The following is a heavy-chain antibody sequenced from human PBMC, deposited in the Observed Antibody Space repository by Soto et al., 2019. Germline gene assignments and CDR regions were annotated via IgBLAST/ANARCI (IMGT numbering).Heavy chain of an antibody. CDR3: AKDSGSYSVGD. CDR2: ISWNSGSI. J-gene: IGHJ4*02. D-gene: IGHD1-26*01. Sequence: EVQLVESGGGLVQPGRSLRLSCAGSGFTFDDYAMHWVRQAPGKGLEWVSGISWNSGSIGYADSVKGRFTISRDNAKNSLYLQMNSLRAEDTALYYCAKDSGSYSVGDWGQGTLVTVSS. V-gene: IGHV3-9*01. CDR1: GFTFDDYA.